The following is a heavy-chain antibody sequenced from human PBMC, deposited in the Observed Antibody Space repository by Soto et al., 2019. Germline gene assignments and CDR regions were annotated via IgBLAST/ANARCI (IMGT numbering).Heavy chain of an antibody. D-gene: IGHD6-6*01. CDR3: AKDLTRQLAYWLDP. CDR1: GFSFTGYC. Sequence: GASVTVSCKASGFSFTGYCIRWLRQAPGQGLEWMGWINAHSGGTEYAQKFQGRVTSTRDTTIATAYLTLTSLTSDDTALYYCAKDLTRQLAYWLDPWGQGTQVTVSS. J-gene: IGHJ5*02. CDR2: INAHSGGT. V-gene: IGHV1-2*02.